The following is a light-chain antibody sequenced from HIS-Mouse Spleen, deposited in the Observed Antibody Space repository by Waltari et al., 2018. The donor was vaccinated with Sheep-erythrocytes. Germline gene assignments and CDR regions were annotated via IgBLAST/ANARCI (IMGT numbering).Light chain of an antibody. J-gene: IGLJ1*01. CDR3: CSYAGSYNHV. V-gene: IGLV2-11*01. Sequence: QSALTQPRSVSGSPGQSVTISCTGTSSDVGGYNYVSWYQQPPGKAPKLMIYDVSKRPSGVPDRFSGSKSGNTASLTISGLQAEDEADYYCCSYAGSYNHVFATGTKVTVL. CDR2: DVS. CDR1: SSDVGGYNY.